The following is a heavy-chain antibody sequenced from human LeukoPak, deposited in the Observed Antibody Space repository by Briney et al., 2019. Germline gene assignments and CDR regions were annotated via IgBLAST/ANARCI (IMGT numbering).Heavy chain of an antibody. J-gene: IGHJ4*02. CDR3: ASTNYDSRIFGY. CDR2: IYYTGGS. D-gene: IGHD3-22*01. V-gene: IGHV4-59*01. Sequence: SETLSLTCTVSGGSISSYYWTWIRQPPGKGLEWIGYIYYTGGSNYNPSLKSRVTISVDTSKNQFSLRLSSVTAADTAVYYCASTNYDSRIFGYWGQGTLVTVSS. CDR1: GGSISSYY.